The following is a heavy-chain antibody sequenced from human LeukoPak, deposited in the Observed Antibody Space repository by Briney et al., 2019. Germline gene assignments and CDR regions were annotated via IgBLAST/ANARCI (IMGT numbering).Heavy chain of an antibody. D-gene: IGHD1-26*01. CDR3: ARDQSSGSSSYYYGMDV. J-gene: IGHJ6*02. CDR2: IYYSGNT. CDR1: GGSISTYY. Sequence: SETLSLTCTVSGGSISTYYWSWIRQPPGKGLEWIGYIYYSGNTNYNPSLRSRVTMSLDTSRNQFSLKPTSVTAADTAVYYCARDQSSGSSSYYYGMDVWGPGATVTVSS. V-gene: IGHV4-59*01.